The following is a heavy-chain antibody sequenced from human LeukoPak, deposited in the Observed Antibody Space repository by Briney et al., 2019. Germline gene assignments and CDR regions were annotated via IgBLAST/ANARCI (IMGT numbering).Heavy chain of an antibody. CDR1: GGSISSGGYS. CDR3: ARGQGRIAVAGRIDY. D-gene: IGHD6-19*01. J-gene: IGHJ4*02. Sequence: SQTLSLTCAVSGGSISSGGYSWSWIRQPPGKGLEWIGEINHSGSTNYNPSLKSRVTISVDTSKNQFSLKLSSVTAADTAVYYCARGQGRIAVAGRIDYWGQGTLVTVSS. CDR2: INHSGST. V-gene: IGHV4-30-2*01.